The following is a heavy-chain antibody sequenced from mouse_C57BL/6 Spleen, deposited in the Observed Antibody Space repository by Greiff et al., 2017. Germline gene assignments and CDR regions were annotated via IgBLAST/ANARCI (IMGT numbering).Heavy chain of an antibody. J-gene: IGHJ4*01. CDR2: IYPGDGDT. CDR3: ARKAGTGAMDY. CDR1: GYAFSSYW. Sequence: QVQLQQSGAELVKPGASVKISCKASGYAFSSYWMNWVKQRPGKGLEWIGQIYPGDGDTNYNGKFKGKATLTADKSSSTAYMQLSSLTSEDAAVDFGARKAGTGAMDYWGQGTSVTVSS. V-gene: IGHV1-80*01. D-gene: IGHD4-1*01.